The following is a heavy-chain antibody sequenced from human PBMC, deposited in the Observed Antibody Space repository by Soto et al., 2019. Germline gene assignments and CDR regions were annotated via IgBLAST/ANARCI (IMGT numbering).Heavy chain of an antibody. CDR3: AGSDYGDHHFDY. V-gene: IGHV4-30-4*07. D-gene: IGHD4-17*01. J-gene: IGHJ4*02. CDR1: GGSINSGAYS. CDR2: IYYSGST. Sequence: PSETLSLTCAVSGGSINSGAYSWGWIRQAPGKGLEWIGYIYYSGSTYYNPSLKSRVTLSVDTPKNQFSLKLSSVTAADTAVYYCAGSDYGDHHFDYWGQGTLVTVSS.